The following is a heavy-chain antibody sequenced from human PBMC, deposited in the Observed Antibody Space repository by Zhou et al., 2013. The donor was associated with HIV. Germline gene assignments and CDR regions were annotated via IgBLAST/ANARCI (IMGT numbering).Heavy chain of an antibody. CDR2: IIPIFGTA. J-gene: IGHJ6*03. CDR1: GGTFSSYA. Sequence: QVQLVQSGAEVKKPGSSVKVSCKASGGTFSSYAISWVRQAPGQGLEWMGGIIPIFGTANYAQKFQGRVTITTDESTSTAYMELSSLRSEDTAVYYCARDTLDCSSTSCYPSHYYYYMDVWGKGTTVTVSS. V-gene: IGHV1-69*05. CDR3: ARDTLDCSSTSCYPSHYYYYMDV. D-gene: IGHD2-2*01.